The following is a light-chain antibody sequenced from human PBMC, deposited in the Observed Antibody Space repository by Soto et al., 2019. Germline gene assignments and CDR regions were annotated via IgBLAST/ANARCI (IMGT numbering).Light chain of an antibody. V-gene: IGKV3-20*01. CDR1: QSISSTY. CDR2: DAS. Sequence: EIVLTQSPGTLSLSPGETATLSCSTSQSISSTYLTWYHQKPGQAPRLLIYDASRRATGIPDRFSGSGSGTDFSLTISRLEPEDFAVYYCQHYDSARWTFGLGTKVDIK. CDR3: QHYDSARWT. J-gene: IGKJ1*01.